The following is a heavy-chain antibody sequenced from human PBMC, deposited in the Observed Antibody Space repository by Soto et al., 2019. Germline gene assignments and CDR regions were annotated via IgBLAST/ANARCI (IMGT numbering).Heavy chain of an antibody. Sequence: SGPTLVNPTQTPTLTCTFSGFSLSTSGMCVSWIRQPPGKALEWLALIDWDDDKYYSTSLKTRLTISKDTSKNQVVLTMTNMDPVDTATYYCARTPKYCSGGSCYSAYYYYGMDVWGQGTTVTVSS. J-gene: IGHJ6*02. CDR2: IDWDDDK. CDR1: GFSLSTSGMC. D-gene: IGHD2-15*01. CDR3: ARTPKYCSGGSCYSAYYYYGMDV. V-gene: IGHV2-70*01.